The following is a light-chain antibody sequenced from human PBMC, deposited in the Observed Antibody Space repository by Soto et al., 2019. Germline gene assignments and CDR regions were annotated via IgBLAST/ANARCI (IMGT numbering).Light chain of an antibody. CDR2: DTS. Sequence: EIVLTQSPGTLSLSPGERAILSCRASQSVSGSYLAWYQQKPGQAPRLLIYDTSSRATGIPDRFGGSGSGEDFTLTISRCEREDFAVYYCQHYGNARGTFGGGTKVEIK. CDR3: QHYGNARGT. J-gene: IGKJ4*01. CDR1: QSVSGSY. V-gene: IGKV3-20*01.